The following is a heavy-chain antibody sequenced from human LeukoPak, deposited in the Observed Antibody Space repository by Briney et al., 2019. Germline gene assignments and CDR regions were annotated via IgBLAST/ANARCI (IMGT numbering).Heavy chain of an antibody. CDR2: IIPILGIA. Sequence: GASVRVSCKASGGTFSSYAISWVRQAPGQGLEWMGRIIPILGIANYAEKFQGRVTITADKSTSTAYMELSSLRSEDTAVYYCARAYIVVVPAALMGATAYYYYYGMDVWGQGTTVTVPS. V-gene: IGHV1-69*04. CDR1: GGTFSSYA. D-gene: IGHD2-2*01. J-gene: IGHJ6*02. CDR3: ARAYIVVVPAALMGATAYYYYYGMDV.